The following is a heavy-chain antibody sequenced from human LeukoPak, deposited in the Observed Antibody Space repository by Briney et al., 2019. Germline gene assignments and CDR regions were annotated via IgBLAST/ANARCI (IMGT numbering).Heavy chain of an antibody. J-gene: IGHJ4*02. CDR1: GGSICSYY. Sequence: SETLSLTCTLSGGSICSYYWSSIREPPGEGVEWIGYIYYSVGAHYNPSLKSRVSTSVDTSTKQISPRRSSLSAARTARCFCAGARHGYHFDYWGQGTLVTASS. D-gene: IGHD5-24*01. CDR2: IYYSVGA. CDR3: AGARHGYHFDY. V-gene: IGHV4-59*01.